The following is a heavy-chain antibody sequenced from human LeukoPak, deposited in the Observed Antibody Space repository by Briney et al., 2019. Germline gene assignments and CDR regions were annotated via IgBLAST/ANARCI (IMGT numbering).Heavy chain of an antibody. CDR1: GGTFSSYA. CDR2: IIPIFGTA. D-gene: IGHD2-2*01. V-gene: IGHV1-69*13. J-gene: IGHJ5*02. Sequence: GASVKVSCKASGGTFSSYAISWVRQAPGQGLEWMGGIIPIFGTANYAQKFQGRVTITADESTSTAYMELSSLRSEDTAVYYCAREGEYQLLGVPKRENWFDPWGQGTLVTVSS. CDR3: AREGEYQLLGVPKRENWFDP.